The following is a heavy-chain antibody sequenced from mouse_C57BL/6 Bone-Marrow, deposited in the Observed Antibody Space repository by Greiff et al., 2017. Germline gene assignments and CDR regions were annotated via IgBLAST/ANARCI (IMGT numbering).Heavy chain of an antibody. J-gene: IGHJ3*01. V-gene: IGHV14-2*01. CDR2: SDPEDGET. CDR3: ASGTLEDWFAY. CDR1: GFNIKDYY. Sequence: VQLQQSGAELVKPGASVKLSCTASGFNIKDYYMHWVKQRTEQGLEWIGRSDPEDGETKYAPKFQGKATITADTSSNTAYLQLSSLTSEYTADYYCASGTLEDWFAYGGQGTLVTVSA.